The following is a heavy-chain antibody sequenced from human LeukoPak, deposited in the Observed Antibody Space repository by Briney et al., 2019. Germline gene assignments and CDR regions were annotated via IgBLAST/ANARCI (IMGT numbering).Heavy chain of an antibody. Sequence: PGGSLRLSCAASGFTFSSYGMHWVRQAPGKGLEWVAVISYDGSNKYYADSVKGRFTISRDNSKNTLYLQMNSLRAEDTAVYYCAKALFSVAGTPGQAGYWGQGTLVTVSS. CDR3: AKALFSVAGTPGQAGY. D-gene: IGHD6-19*01. CDR2: ISYDGSNK. CDR1: GFTFSSYG. V-gene: IGHV3-30*18. J-gene: IGHJ4*02.